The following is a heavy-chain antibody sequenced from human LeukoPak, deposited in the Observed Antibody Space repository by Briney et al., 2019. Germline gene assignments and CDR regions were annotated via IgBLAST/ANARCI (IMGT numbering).Heavy chain of an antibody. D-gene: IGHD2-2*01. CDR3: ARVRYCSSTSCYGPEDDAFDI. CDR1: GYSFTRYG. J-gene: IGHJ3*02. V-gene: IGHV1-18*01. CDR2: ISAYNGNT. Sequence: GASVKVSCKASGYSFTRYGISWVQQAPGQGLEWMAWISAYNGNTNYAQKFQGRVTMTTDTSTSTAYMELRSLRYEDTALYYCARVRYCSSTSCYGPEDDAFDIWGQGTMVTVSS.